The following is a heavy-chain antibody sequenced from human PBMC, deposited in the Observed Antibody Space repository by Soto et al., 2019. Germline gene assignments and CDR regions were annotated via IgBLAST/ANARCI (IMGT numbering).Heavy chain of an antibody. V-gene: IGHV3-33*01. CDR1: GFTFSSYG. D-gene: IGHD3-22*01. Sequence: QVQLVESGGGVVQPGRSLRLSCAASGFTFSSYGMHWVRQAPGKGLEWVAVIWYDGSNKYYADSVKGRFTISRDNSKKTLYLQMNSLRAEDTAVYYCARIGDAFDIWGQGTMVTVSS. CDR2: IWYDGSNK. CDR3: ARIGDAFDI. J-gene: IGHJ3*02.